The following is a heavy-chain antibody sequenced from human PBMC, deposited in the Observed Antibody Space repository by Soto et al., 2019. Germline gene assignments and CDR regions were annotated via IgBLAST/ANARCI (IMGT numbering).Heavy chain of an antibody. D-gene: IGHD1-26*01. CDR2: IYYSGST. Sequence: LXLTFTFSGGSISSRGYYWSWIRQHPGKGLEWIGYIYYSGSTYYNPSLKSRVTISVDTSKNQFSLKLSSVTAADTAVYYCARDPSSGSYAWLDPWGQGTLVTVYS. V-gene: IGHV4-31*03. J-gene: IGHJ5*02. CDR1: GGSISSRGYY. CDR3: ARDPSSGSYAWLDP.